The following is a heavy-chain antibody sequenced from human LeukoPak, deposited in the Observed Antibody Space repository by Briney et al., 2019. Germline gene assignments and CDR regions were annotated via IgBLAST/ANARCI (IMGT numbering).Heavy chain of an antibody. CDR2: ISSSSSTI. V-gene: IGHV3-48*01. Sequence: GGSLRLSCAASGFTFSSHSMNWVRQAPGKGLEWVSYISSSSSTIYYADSVKGRFTISRDNAKNSLYLQMNSLRAEDTAVYYCARDRWELLSNSYHYCGLDVWGQGTTVTVSS. CDR3: ARDRWELLSNSYHYCGLDV. D-gene: IGHD2-15*01. J-gene: IGHJ6*02. CDR1: GFTFSSHS.